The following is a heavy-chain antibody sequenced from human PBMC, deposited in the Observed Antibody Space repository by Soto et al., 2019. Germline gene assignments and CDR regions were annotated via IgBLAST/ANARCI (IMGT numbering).Heavy chain of an antibody. D-gene: IGHD1-1*01. J-gene: IGHJ4*02. V-gene: IGHV3-23*01. CDR3: EKGRGQNWNFAY. CDR1: GFTFSSYA. Sequence: EVQLLESGGGSVQPGGSLRLSCAASGFTFSSYAMHWVRRPPGKGLEWVSSISGSGGTAYYADSVKGRFSISRDSLVNTLYLQMNSLRAEDTAVYYCEKGRGQNWNFAYWGQGTLVTVSP. CDR2: ISGSGGTA.